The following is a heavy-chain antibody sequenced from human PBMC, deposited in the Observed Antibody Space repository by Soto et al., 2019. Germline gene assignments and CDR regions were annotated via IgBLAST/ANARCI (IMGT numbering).Heavy chain of an antibody. CDR3: SNQYCSGCSCYHYYYYYMDV. J-gene: IGHJ6*03. D-gene: IGHD2-15*01. CDR1: GFTFSSYA. V-gene: IGHV3-23*01. Sequence: PGGSLRLSCAASGFTFSSYAMSWVRQAPGKGLEWVSAISGSGASTYYADSVQGRFTISRDNSKNTLYLQMNSLRAEDTAVYYYSNQYCSGCSCYHYYYYYMDVCGKGTTVTVSS. CDR2: ISGSGAST.